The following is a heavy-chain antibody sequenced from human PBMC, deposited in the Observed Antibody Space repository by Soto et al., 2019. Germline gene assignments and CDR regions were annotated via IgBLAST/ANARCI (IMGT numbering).Heavy chain of an antibody. J-gene: IGHJ5*02. CDR3: ARSLVSVTTSGKRYNWFDP. CDR2: IYYSGST. D-gene: IGHD4-4*01. Sequence: NPSETLSLTCTVSGGSISSGGYYWGWIRQHPGKGLEWIGYIYYSGSTYYNPSLKSRVTISVDTSKNQFSLKLSSVTAADTAVYYCARSLVSVTTSGKRYNWFDPWGQGTLVTVSS. V-gene: IGHV4-31*03. CDR1: GGSISSGGYY.